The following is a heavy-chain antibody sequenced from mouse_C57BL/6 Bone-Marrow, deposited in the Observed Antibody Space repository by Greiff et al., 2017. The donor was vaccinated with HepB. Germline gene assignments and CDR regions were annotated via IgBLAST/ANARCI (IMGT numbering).Heavy chain of an antibody. V-gene: IGHV1-55*01. CDR2: IYPGSGST. D-gene: IGHD2-4*01. CDR1: GYIFTSYW. J-gene: IGHJ4*01. CDR3: ARLDDSDGYYYDMDY. Sequence: QVQLQQPGAELVKPGASVKMSCKASGYIFTSYWITWVKQRPGQFLEWIGDIYPGSGSTNYNEKFKSKATLTVDTSSSTAYMQLSSLTSEDSAVYYCARLDDSDGYYYDMDYWGQGTAVTVAT.